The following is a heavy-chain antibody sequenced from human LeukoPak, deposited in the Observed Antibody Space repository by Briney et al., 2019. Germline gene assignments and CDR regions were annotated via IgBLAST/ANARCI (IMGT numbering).Heavy chain of an antibody. CDR1: GGSIRSYY. CDR2: IYYSGST. J-gene: IGHJ5*02. D-gene: IGHD2-2*01. CDR3: ARDVVVPAAMGNWFDP. Sequence: SETLSLTCTVSGGSIRSYYWSWIRQTPGKGLEWIGYIYYSGSTNYNPSLKSRVTISVDTSKNQFSLKLSSVTAADTAVYYCARDVVVPAAMGNWFDPWGQGTLVTVSS. V-gene: IGHV4-59*01.